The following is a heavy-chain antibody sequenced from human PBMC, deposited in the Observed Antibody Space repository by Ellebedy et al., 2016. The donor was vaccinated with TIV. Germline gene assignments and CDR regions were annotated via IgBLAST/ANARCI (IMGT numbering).Heavy chain of an antibody. V-gene: IGHV4-59*08. CDR2: VYYSGKS. CDR1: GDSIESYY. J-gene: IGHJ4*02. Sequence: ESLKISXAVSGDSIESYYWSWIRQPPGKGLEWIGFVYYSGKSDHNPSLKSRVTLSVDTSRNQLSLKLTSVTAADTAVYYCASHLMVGATTPYDNWGQGVLVTVSS. D-gene: IGHD1-26*01. CDR3: ASHLMVGATTPYDN.